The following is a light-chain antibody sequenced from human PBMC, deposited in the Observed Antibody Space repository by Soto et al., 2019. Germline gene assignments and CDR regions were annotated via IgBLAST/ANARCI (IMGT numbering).Light chain of an antibody. CDR1: QSVSSSY. CDR3: QQYGNSPQT. Sequence: EIVLTQSPGTLSFSRGERATLSCRASQSVSSSYLAWYQQKPGQAPRLLIYGASSRATGIPNRFSGSGSGTDFTFTISRLEPEDFAVYYCQQYGNSPQTFGQGTKVDIK. J-gene: IGKJ1*01. V-gene: IGKV3-20*01. CDR2: GAS.